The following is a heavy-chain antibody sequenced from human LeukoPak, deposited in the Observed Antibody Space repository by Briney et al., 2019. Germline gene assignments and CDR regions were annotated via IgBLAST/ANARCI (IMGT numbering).Heavy chain of an antibody. CDR3: ERDHSVAASDPDSFDI. D-gene: IGHD1-26*01. Sequence: ASVKVSCKTSGYTFSSYGISWVRQAPGQGLEYMGWINAYNGNTNYAQKFQGRVTMTTDRSTSTAYMELRSLRSSATAADYCERDHSVAASDPDSFDIWGQGTMVTVSS. CDR1: GYTFSSYG. CDR2: INAYNGNT. J-gene: IGHJ3*02. V-gene: IGHV1-18*01.